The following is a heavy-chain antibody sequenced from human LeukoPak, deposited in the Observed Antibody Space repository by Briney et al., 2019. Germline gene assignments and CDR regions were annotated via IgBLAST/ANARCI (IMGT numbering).Heavy chain of an antibody. CDR1: GFTLGTYD. J-gene: IGHJ4*02. D-gene: IGHD4-17*01. V-gene: IGHV3-23*01. CDR2: ISRSGGST. CDR3: SKKGQSEDYGKPG. Sequence: GGSLRLSCAASGFTLGTYDMYWVRQAPGKGLECVSSISRSGGSTYYADSVKGRFTISRDNSKNTLYLQMSSPRADDTAVYYCSKKGQSEDYGKPGWGQGTLVTVSS.